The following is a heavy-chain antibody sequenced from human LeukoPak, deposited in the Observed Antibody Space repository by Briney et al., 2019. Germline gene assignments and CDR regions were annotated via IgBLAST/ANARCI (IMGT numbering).Heavy chain of an antibody. CDR2: INPNSGGT. Sequence: VSVKVSCKASGYTFTGYYMHWVRQAPGQGLEWMGRINPNSGGTNYAQKFQGRVTMTRDTSISTAYMELSRLRSDDTAVYYCARLIPRYYGSGSHNWFDPWGQGTLVTVSS. D-gene: IGHD3-10*01. CDR3: ARLIPRYYGSGSHNWFDP. CDR1: GYTFTGYY. J-gene: IGHJ5*02. V-gene: IGHV1-2*06.